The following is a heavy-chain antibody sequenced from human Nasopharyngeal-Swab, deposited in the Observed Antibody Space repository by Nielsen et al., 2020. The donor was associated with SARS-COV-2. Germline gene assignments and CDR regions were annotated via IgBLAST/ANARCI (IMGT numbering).Heavy chain of an antibody. V-gene: IGHV4-59*01. CDR3: ARVLWCGELPYYYYYYMDV. J-gene: IGHJ6*03. Sequence: SETLSLTCTVSGGSISSYYWSWIRQPPGKGLEWIGYIYYSGSTNYNPSLKSRVTISVDTSKNQFSLKLSSVTAADTDVYYCARVLWCGELPYYYYYYMDVWGKGTTVTVSS. D-gene: IGHD3-10*01. CDR1: GGSISSYY. CDR2: IYYSGST.